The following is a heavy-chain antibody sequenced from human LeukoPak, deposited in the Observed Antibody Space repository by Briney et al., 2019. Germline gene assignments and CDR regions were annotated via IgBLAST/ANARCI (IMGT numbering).Heavy chain of an antibody. Sequence: SSETLSLTCAVSGGSISSGGYSWSWIRQPPGKGLEWIGYIYHSGSTYYNPSLKSRVTISVDRSKNQFSLKLSSVTAADTAVYYCARDKSRQQLPPTSDYWGQGTLVTVSS. D-gene: IGHD6-13*01. CDR2: IYHSGST. V-gene: IGHV4-30-2*01. J-gene: IGHJ4*02. CDR1: GGSISSGGYS. CDR3: ARDKSRQQLPPTSDY.